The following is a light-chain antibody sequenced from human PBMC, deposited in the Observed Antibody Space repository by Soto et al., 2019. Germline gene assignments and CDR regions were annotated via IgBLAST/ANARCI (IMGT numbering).Light chain of an antibody. V-gene: IGKV3-15*01. CDR3: QQYNNWPQT. Sequence: EIVMTQSPATLSVSPGARAPLSCRARQSVSSNLAWYQQKPGQAPRLLIYGASTRATGIPARFSGSGSGTDFTLTISSLQSEDFAVYYCQQYNNWPQTFGQGTKVDIK. J-gene: IGKJ1*01. CDR1: QSVSSN. CDR2: GAS.